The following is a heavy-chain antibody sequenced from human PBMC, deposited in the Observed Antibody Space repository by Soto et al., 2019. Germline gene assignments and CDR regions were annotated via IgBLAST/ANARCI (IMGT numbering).Heavy chain of an antibody. CDR1: GYNFTRFG. Sequence: QFQLVQSGAEVKKPGASVKVSCKASGYNFTRFGISWVRQAPGHGLEWMGWMGAHSGHTRQAQNFQGRLTMTTDASMNTAYLDLRSLTADATALYYGGREGHQLAQEDYYQFNGMDVWGQGTTVIVSS. D-gene: IGHD1-1*01. CDR3: GREGHQLAQEDYYQFNGMDV. CDR2: MGAHSGHT. V-gene: IGHV1-18*01. J-gene: IGHJ6*02.